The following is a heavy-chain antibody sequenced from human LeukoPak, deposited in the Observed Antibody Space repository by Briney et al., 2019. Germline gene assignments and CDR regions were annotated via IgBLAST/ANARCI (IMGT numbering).Heavy chain of an antibody. CDR2: IYYSGST. J-gene: IGHJ5*02. CDR3: ARHGVKMYSGSYSWFDP. D-gene: IGHD1-26*01. Sequence: SETLSLTCTVSGGSISSYYWSWIRQPPGKGLEWIGYIYYSGSTNYNPSLKSRVTISVDTSKNQFSLKLSSVTAADTAVYYCARHGVKMYSGSYSWFDPWGQGTLVTVSS. CDR1: GGSISSYY. V-gene: IGHV4-59*08.